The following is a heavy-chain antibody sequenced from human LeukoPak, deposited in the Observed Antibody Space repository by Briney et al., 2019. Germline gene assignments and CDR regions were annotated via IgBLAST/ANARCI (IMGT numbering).Heavy chain of an antibody. Sequence: GGSLRLSCAASGFTFSSYAMSWVRQAPGKGLEWVSAISGSGGSTYYADSVKGRFTISRDNSKNTLYLQMNSLRAEDTAVYYCARDSHGSQVNVWHYYYYMDVWGKGTTVTVSS. CDR2: ISGSGGST. CDR3: ARDSHGSQVNVWHYYYYMDV. J-gene: IGHJ6*03. CDR1: GFTFSSYA. D-gene: IGHD2-21*01. V-gene: IGHV3-23*01.